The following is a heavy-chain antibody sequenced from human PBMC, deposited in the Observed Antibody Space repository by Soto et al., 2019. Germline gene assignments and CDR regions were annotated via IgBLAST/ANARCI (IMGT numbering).Heavy chain of an antibody. V-gene: IGHV3-23*01. CDR2: IDYDGVNK. D-gene: IGHD2-21*02. CDR3: VSWVSANFDY. Sequence: GGSLRLSCAASGFTFSNYAMNWVRQAPGKGLEWVSTIDYDGVNKHYEDSVKGRFTVSRDNSKDTVALKMTSLRAEDTAVYYWVSWVSANFDYWGQGTLVTVSS. J-gene: IGHJ4*02. CDR1: GFTFSNYA.